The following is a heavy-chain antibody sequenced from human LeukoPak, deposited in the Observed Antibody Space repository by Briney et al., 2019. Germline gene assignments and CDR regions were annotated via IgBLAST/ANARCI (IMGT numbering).Heavy chain of an antibody. V-gene: IGHV4-31*03. CDR2: INYSGST. Sequence: MTSETLSLTCTVSGGSISSGGYCWIWIPQQPGKGRDWSGYINYSGSTYYNPSLKSRVTISVDTSKNQFSLKMSSVTAADTAVYYCAREYNWNDVSVWDYWGQGTLVTVSS. CDR1: GGSISSGGYC. J-gene: IGHJ4*02. D-gene: IGHD1-20*01. CDR3: AREYNWNDVSVWDY.